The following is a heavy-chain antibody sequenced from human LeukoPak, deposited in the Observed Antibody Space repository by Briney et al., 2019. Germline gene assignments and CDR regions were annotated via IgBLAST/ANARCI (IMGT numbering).Heavy chain of an antibody. V-gene: IGHV1-18*01. CDR3: ARRDWGLRLYMDV. Sequence: EASVKVSCKASGGTFSSYAISWVRQAPGQVLEWMGWISAYNGNTNYAQKLQGRVTMTTDTSTSTAYMELRSLRSDDTAVYYCARRDWGLRLYMDVWGQGTTVTVSS. CDR2: ISAYNGNT. J-gene: IGHJ6*02. D-gene: IGHD7-27*01. CDR1: GGTFSSYA.